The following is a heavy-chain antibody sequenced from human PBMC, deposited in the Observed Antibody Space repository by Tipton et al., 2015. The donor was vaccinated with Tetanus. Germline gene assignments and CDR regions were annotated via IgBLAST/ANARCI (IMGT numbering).Heavy chain of an antibody. CDR3: ARGQVRWFDP. J-gene: IGHJ5*02. CDR1: GGSISSYY. D-gene: IGHD2-21*01. V-gene: IGHV4-59*01. CDR2: IYYSGST. Sequence: TLSLTCTVSGGSISSYYWSWIRQPPGKGLEWIGYIYYSGSTNYNPSLKSRVTISVDTSKNQFSLKLSSVTAADTAVYYCARGQVRWFDPWGQGTLVTVSS.